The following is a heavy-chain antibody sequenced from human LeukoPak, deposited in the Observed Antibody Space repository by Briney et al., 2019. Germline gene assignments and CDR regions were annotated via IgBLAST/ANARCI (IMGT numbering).Heavy chain of an antibody. CDR3: ARGGVSIAARWFDP. V-gene: IGHV4-59*01. CDR1: GGSISGYY. J-gene: IGHJ5*02. D-gene: IGHD6-6*01. CDR2: IFNSGST. Sequence: PSETLSLTCTVSGGSISGYYWSWIRQPPGKGLEWIGYIFNSGSTNYNPSLKSRVTISVDTSKNQFSLKLSSVTAADTAVYYCARGGVSIAARWFDPWGQGTLVTVPS.